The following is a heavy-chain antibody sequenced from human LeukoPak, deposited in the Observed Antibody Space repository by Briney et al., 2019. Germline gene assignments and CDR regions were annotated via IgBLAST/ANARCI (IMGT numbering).Heavy chain of an antibody. CDR2: IRYDGSNK. CDR3: XXXXXXXLWFGAGGNWFDP. D-gene: IGHD3-10*01. V-gene: IGHV3-30*02. Sequence: GGSLRLSCAASGFTFSSYGMHWVRQAPGKGLEWVAFIRYDGSNKYYADSVKGRFTISRDNSKNTLYLQMNSLRAEDTAVYYXXXXXXXXLWFGAGGNWFDPWGQGTLVTVSS. CDR1: GFTFSSYG. J-gene: IGHJ5*02.